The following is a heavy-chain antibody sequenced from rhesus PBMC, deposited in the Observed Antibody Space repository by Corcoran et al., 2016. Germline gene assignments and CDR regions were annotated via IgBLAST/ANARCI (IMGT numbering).Heavy chain of an antibody. V-gene: IGHV4-169*01. CDR1: GGSISSSY. CDR3: ARRADSGSYYWAFDY. CDR2: IYGSGGST. Sequence: QLQLQESGPGLVKPSETLSVTCAVSGGSISSSYWSWIRQAPGKGLEWIGYIYGSGGSTNYTPSLKSRVTLSVDTSKNQLSLKLSSVTTADTAVYYCARRADSGSYYWAFDYWGQGVLVTVSS. D-gene: IGHD3-16*01. J-gene: IGHJ4*01.